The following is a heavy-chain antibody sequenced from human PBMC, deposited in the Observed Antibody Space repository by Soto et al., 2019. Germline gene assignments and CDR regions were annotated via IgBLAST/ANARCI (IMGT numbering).Heavy chain of an antibody. CDR2: IYYSGST. Sequence: SATQSLTCPVSGGAISSYYWSWVRPPQGKGLEWIGYIYYSGSTNYNPSLKSRVTISVDTSKNQFSLKLSSVTAADTAVYDCARGSPSLAARRYFDDWGQGTLVTVSS. CDR3: ARGSPSLAARRYFDD. V-gene: IGHV4-59*01. J-gene: IGHJ4*02. D-gene: IGHD6-6*01. CDR1: GGAISSYY.